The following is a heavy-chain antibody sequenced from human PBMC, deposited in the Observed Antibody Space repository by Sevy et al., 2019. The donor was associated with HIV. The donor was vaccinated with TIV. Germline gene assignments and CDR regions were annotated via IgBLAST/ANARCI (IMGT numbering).Heavy chain of an antibody. D-gene: IGHD2-15*01. J-gene: IGHJ3*02. V-gene: IGHV1-69*06. Sequence: ASVKVSCKAFGGTLNSYAISWVRQAPGQGLEWVGGVIPIFGTANYAQKFQGRVTITADKSTSTVYMELSSLRSEDTAVYYCARDPLGYCSGDSCLGPDAFDIWGQGTLVTVSS. CDR2: VIPIFGTA. CDR3: ARDPLGYCSGDSCLGPDAFDI. CDR1: GGTLNSYA.